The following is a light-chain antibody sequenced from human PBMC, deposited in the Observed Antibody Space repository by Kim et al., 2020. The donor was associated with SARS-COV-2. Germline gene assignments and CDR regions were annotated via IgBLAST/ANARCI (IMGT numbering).Light chain of an antibody. CDR2: YDT. J-gene: IGLJ3*02. CDR3: QVWDSLTDHWV. V-gene: IGLV3-21*04. CDR1: DIDSKS. Sequence: SYDLTQPPSVSVAPGKTARITCGGNDIDSKSVHWYQQKPGQAPVLVIDYDTDRPSGIPERFSGFSSENTATLTISRVEAGDEADYYCQVWDSLTDHWVFGGGTQLTVL.